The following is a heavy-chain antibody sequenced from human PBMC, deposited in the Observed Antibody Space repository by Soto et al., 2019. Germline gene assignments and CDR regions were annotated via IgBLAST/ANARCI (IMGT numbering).Heavy chain of an antibody. Sequence: HVQLQESGPGLVKPSETLSLTCTVSGGSINYYYWSWIRQPAGQGLEWIGRIYTSGSTNYSPSLKSRVTMSVDTSKNHLSLKLRSVTAADTAVYYCARAFLTGTTGGYGVDVWGQGTTVTVS. V-gene: IGHV4-4*07. J-gene: IGHJ6*02. CDR2: IYTSGST. D-gene: IGHD1-7*01. CDR3: ARAFLTGTTGGYGVDV. CDR1: GGSINYYY.